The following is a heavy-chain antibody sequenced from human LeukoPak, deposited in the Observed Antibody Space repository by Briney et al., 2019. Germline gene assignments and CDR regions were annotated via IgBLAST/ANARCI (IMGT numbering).Heavy chain of an antibody. D-gene: IGHD1-26*01. V-gene: IGHV1-24*01. J-gene: IGHJ4*02. CDR2: FDPEDGET. Sequence: ASVKVSCKVSGYTLTELSMHWVRQAPGKGLEWMGGFDPEDGETIYARKFQGRVTMTEDTSTDTAYMELSSLRSEDTAVYYCARDEGIVRAMNSKAVAHWGPGTLVIV. CDR3: ARDEGIVRAMNSKAVAH. CDR1: GYTLTELS.